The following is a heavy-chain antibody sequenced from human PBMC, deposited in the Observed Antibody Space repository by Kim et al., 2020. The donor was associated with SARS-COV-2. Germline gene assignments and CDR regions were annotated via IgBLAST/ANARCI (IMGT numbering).Heavy chain of an antibody. Sequence: GASLKISCKGSGYSFTSYWIGWVRQMPGKGLEWMGIIYPGDSDTRYSPSFQGQVTISADKSISTAYLQWSSLKASDTAMYYCARHMAPQYSSSSGGFDYWGQGTLVTVSS. CDR1: GYSFTSYW. CDR2: IYPGDSDT. CDR3: ARHMAPQYSSSSGGFDY. D-gene: IGHD6-6*01. J-gene: IGHJ4*02. V-gene: IGHV5-51*01.